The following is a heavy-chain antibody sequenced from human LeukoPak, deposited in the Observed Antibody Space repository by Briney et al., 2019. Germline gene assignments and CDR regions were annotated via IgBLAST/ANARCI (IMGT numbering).Heavy chain of an antibody. D-gene: IGHD5-18*01. J-gene: IGHJ4*02. V-gene: IGHV3-48*02. CDR3: ARIGSGYSYDLLVFDY. CDR1: GFTFSAYA. CDR2: ITSSSSTI. Sequence: GTSLRLSCAASGFTFSAYAMNWVRQAPGKGLEWVSYITSSSSTIYYADSVKGRFTISRDDAKNSLYLQLNSLRDDDTAVYYCARIGSGYSYDLLVFDYWGQGTLVTVSS.